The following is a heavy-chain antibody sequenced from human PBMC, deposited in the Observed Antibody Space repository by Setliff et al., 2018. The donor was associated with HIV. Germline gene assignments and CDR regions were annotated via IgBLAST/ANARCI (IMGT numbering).Heavy chain of an antibody. V-gene: IGHV4-39*01. CDR2: VYYNGTT. CDR3: ARHEGYNDFLTGYFRYKWYDP. Sequence: SETLSLTCTVSGGSIASSTHYWAWIRQPPGKGLEWIGSVYYNGTTDHNPSLKSRVTISVDTSNQQFSLKLSSVTAADTAVYYCARHEGYNDFLTGYFRYKWYDPWGQGTLVTRLL. D-gene: IGHD3-9*01. CDR1: GGSIASSTHY. J-gene: IGHJ5*02.